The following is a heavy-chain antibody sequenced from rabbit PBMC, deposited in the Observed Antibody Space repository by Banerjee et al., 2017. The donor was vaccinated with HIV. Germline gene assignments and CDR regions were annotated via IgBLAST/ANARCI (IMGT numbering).Heavy chain of an antibody. V-gene: IGHV1S40*01. CDR3: ARELGGYDGWDL. Sequence: QSLEESGGDLVKPGASLTLTCTASGFSFSSNSYMCWARQALGKGLEWIACIYAGSSGSTYYASWAKGRFTISKTSSTTVTLQMTSLTAADTATYFCARELGGYDGWDLWGPGTLVTVS. CDR2: IYAGSSGST. J-gene: IGHJ4*01. CDR1: GFSFSSNSY. D-gene: IGHD4-2*01.